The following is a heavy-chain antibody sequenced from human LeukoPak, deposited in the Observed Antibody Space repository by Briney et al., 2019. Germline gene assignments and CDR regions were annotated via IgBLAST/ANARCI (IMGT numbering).Heavy chain of an antibody. CDR3: ARVYYYGSGSPDD. CDR1: GYTFTGYY. CDR2: INPNSGGT. D-gene: IGHD3-10*01. Sequence: ASVKVSCKASGYTFTGYYMHWVRQAPGQGLEWMGWINPNSGGTNYAQKFQGRVTMTRDTSIRTAYMELSRLRSDDTAVYYCARVYYYGSGSPDDWGQGTLVTVSS. J-gene: IGHJ4*02. V-gene: IGHV1-2*02.